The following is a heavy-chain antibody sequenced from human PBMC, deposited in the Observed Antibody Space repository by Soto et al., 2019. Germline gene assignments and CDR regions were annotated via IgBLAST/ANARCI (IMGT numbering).Heavy chain of an antibody. V-gene: IGHV4-4*02. CDR2: IADSGSS. CDR1: GGSISSSSW. Sequence: QVQLQESGPGLVKPSGTLSLTCAVSGGSISSSSWWSWVRQPPGKGLEWIGEIADSGSSNYNPSLKSLVTMSVDKSKNQFSLNLNSVTAADTAFYYCARNPPSGTNHPPADRWGQGILVTVS. CDR3: ARNPPSGTNHPPADR. D-gene: IGHD1-26*01. J-gene: IGHJ5*02.